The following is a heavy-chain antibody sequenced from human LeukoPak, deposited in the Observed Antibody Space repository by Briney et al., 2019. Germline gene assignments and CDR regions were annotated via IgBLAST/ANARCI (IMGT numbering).Heavy chain of an antibody. J-gene: IGHJ4*02. V-gene: IGHV1-24*01. CDR1: GYTLTELS. CDR2: FDPEDGET. CDR3: ATADYLRLGELSLYDY. Sequence: ASVKVSCKVSGYTLTELSMHWVRQAPGKGREWMGGFDPEDGETIYAQKFQGRVTMTEDTSTDTAYMELSSLRSEDTAVYYCATADYLRLGELSLYDYWGQGTLVTVSS. D-gene: IGHD3-16*02.